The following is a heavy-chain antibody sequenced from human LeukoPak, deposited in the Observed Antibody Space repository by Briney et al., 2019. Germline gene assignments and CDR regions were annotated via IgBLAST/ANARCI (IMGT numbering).Heavy chain of an antibody. Sequence: GGSLRLSCAASGFTFSSYGMHWVRQAPGKGLEWVAFIRYDGSNKYYADSVKGRFTIPRDNSKNTLYLQMNSLRAEDTAVYYCARVGATVVQAFDIWGQGTMVTVSS. J-gene: IGHJ3*02. V-gene: IGHV3-30*02. CDR2: IRYDGSNK. CDR3: ARVGATVVQAFDI. CDR1: GFTFSSYG. D-gene: IGHD1-26*01.